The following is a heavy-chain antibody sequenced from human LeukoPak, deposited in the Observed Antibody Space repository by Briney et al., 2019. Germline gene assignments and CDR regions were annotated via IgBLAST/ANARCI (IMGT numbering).Heavy chain of an antibody. D-gene: IGHD1-26*01. CDR2: INPTGGST. J-gene: IGHJ5*02. CDR3: ARDNSVGDNAWWFDP. V-gene: IGHV1-46*01. Sequence: GASVKVSCKASGYTFTCYYMHWVRQAPGQGLEWMGLINPTGGSTGYAQKFQGRVTMTRDMSTSTDYMELSSLRSEDTAIYYCARDNSVGDNAWWFDPWGQGTLVTASS. CDR1: GYTFTCYY.